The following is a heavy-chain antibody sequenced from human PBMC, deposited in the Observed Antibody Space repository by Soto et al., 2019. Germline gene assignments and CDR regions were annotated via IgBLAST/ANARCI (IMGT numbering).Heavy chain of an antibody. Sequence: DVQLVESGGGLVQPGGSLGLSCAASGFTVSNNYMIWFRLPPGKGLEWVSLIYSGGTTYYADSVKGRFTISRDNSKNTLYLQMNSLRVEDTAVYYCARNGWGMATVGMWGPGTLVTVSS. CDR1: GFTVSNNY. V-gene: IGHV3-53*01. J-gene: IGHJ4*02. CDR2: IYSGGTT. D-gene: IGHD4-4*01. CDR3: ARNGWGMATVGM.